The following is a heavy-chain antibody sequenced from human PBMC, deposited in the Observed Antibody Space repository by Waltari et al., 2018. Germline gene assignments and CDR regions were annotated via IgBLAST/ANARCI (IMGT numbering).Heavy chain of an antibody. CDR1: GFKSSADA. CDR3: AREGAEQWVVEDYGMDV. CDR2: IGSSSSFM. V-gene: IGHV3-21*01. D-gene: IGHD6-19*01. Sequence: EVQRVESGGGLVQPGGSLSLSCEASGFKSSADAMNWVRQAPGKGLEWVSSIGSSSSFMDYADSVRGRFTVSRDNAKNTLYLQMDTLRAEDTAVYYCAREGAEQWVVEDYGMDVRGQGTTVTVSS. J-gene: IGHJ6*02.